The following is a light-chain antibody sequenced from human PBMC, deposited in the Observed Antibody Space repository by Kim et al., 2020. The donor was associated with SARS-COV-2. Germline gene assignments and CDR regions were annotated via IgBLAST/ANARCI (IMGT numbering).Light chain of an antibody. CDR1: QVISSY. J-gene: IGKJ1*01. V-gene: IGKV1-27*01. CDR3: QRYNSVPWT. CDR2: ASS. Sequence: ASVGDRVTITCRASQVISSYLAWYQQKAGKVPKLLIYASSALQSGVPSRFRGSGSGTDFTLTISSLQPEDVATYYCQRYNSVPWTFGQGTKVDIK.